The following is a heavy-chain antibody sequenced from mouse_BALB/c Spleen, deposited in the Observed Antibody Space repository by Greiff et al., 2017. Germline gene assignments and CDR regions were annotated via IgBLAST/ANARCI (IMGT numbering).Heavy chain of an antibody. J-gene: IGHJ3*01. CDR3: ARGGGEGSFAY. V-gene: IGHV2-5-1*01. D-gene: IGHD1-1*02. CDR2: IWRGGST. CDR1: GFSLTSYG. Sequence: VKLMESGPSLVQPSQSLSITCTVSGFSLTSYGVHWVRQSPGKGLEWLGVIWRGGSTDYNAAFMSRLSITKDNSKSQVFFKMNSLQADDTAIYYSARGGGEGSFAYRGEGTLVTVSA.